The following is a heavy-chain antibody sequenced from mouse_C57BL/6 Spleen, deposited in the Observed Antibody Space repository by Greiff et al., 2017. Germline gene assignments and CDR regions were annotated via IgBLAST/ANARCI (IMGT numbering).Heavy chain of an antibody. CDR1: GYTFTSYW. J-gene: IGHJ4*01. Sequence: QVQLQQPGAELVMPGASVKLSCKASGYTFTSYWMHWVKQRPGQGLQWIGEIDPSDSYTNYNQTFKGKSTLTVDKSSSTAYMQLSSLTSEDSAVYYCARPHDGGFMDYWGQGTSVTVSS. CDR2: IDPSDSYT. V-gene: IGHV1-69*01. CDR3: ARPHDGGFMDY. D-gene: IGHD2-3*01.